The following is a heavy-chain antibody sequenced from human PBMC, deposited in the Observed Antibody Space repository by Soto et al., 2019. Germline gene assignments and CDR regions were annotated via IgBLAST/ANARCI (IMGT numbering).Heavy chain of an antibody. V-gene: IGHV4-59*08. CDR2: IYYSGST. CDR3: ARLRASAYYYYGMDV. J-gene: IGHJ6*02. CDR1: GGSISSYY. D-gene: IGHD6-25*01. Sequence: LSLTCTVSGGSISSYYWSWIRQPPGKGLEWIGYIYYSGSTNYNPSLKSRVTISVDTSENQFSLKLSSVTAADSAVFYCARLRASAYYYYGMDVWGQGTTVTVSS.